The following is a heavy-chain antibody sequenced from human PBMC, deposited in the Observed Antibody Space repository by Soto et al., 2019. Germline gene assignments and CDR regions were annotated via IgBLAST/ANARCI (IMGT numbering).Heavy chain of an antibody. J-gene: IGHJ6*02. Sequence: GESLKISCKGSGYSFTSYWIGWVRQMPGKGLEWMGIIYPGDSDTRYSPSFQGQVTISADKSISTDYLQWSSLKASDTAMYYCARPREAGKYYYGVDVWGQGTTVTVSS. CDR3: ARPREAGKYYYGVDV. V-gene: IGHV5-51*01. CDR1: GYSFTSYW. CDR2: IYPGDSDT. D-gene: IGHD6-19*01.